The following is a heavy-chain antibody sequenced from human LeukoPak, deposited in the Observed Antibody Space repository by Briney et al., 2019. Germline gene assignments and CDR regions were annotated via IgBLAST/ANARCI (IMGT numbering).Heavy chain of an antibody. J-gene: IGHJ4*02. V-gene: IGHV4-38-2*02. CDR1: GYSISSGYY. Sequence: SETLSLTCTVSGYSISSGYYWGWIRQPPGKGLEWIGSIYYSGSTYYNPSLKSRVTISVDTSKNQFSLKLSSVTAADTAVYYCARGRYYFDYWGQGTLVTVSS. CDR3: ARGRYYFDY. CDR2: IYYSGST.